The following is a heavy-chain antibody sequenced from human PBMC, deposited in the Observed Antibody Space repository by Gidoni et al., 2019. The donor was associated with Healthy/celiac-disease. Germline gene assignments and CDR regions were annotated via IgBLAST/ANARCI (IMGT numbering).Heavy chain of an antibody. V-gene: IGHV1-46*01. Sequence: QVQLVQSGAAVKKPGASVKVSCKASAYTFPSYYMHWVRQAPGQGLEWMGIITPSGGSTSYAQKFQGRVTMTRDTSTSTVDMELSSLRSEDTAVYYCARDGVYYFDYWGQGTLVTVSS. D-gene: IGHD6-13*01. CDR1: AYTFPSYY. J-gene: IGHJ4*02. CDR3: ARDGVYYFDY. CDR2: ITPSGGST.